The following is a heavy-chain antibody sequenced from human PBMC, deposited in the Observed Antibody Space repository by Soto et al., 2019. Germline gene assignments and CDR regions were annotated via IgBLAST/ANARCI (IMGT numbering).Heavy chain of an antibody. D-gene: IGHD2-2*02. CDR2: MNPNSGNT. J-gene: IGHJ3*02. Sequence: ASVKVSCKASGYTLTSYEVYWVRQATGQGLEWMGWMNPNSGNTAYAQKFQGRVTMTRNPSISTAYMELSSLRSEDTAVYYCARGNETDCTGTSCYKTGAFEIWGQGTMVTVSS. CDR3: ARGNETDCTGTSCYKTGAFEI. V-gene: IGHV1-8*01. CDR1: GYTLTSYE.